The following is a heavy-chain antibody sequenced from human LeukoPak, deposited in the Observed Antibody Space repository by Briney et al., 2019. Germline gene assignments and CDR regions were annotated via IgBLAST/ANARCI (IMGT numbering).Heavy chain of an antibody. CDR3: AKGEYYDFWSGYYYGMDI. CDR1: GFTFDDYA. V-gene: IGHV3-9*01. D-gene: IGHD3-3*01. Sequence: GGSLRLSCAASGFTFDDYAMQWVRQAPGKGLEWVSGISWNSGSIGYADSVKGRFTISRDNAKNSLYLQMNSLRAEDTALYYCAKGEYYDFWSGYYYGMDIWGQGTTVTVSS. J-gene: IGHJ6*02. CDR2: ISWNSGSI.